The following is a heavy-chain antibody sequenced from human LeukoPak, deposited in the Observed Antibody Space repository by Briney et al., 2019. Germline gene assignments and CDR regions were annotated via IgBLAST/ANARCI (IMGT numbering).Heavy chain of an antibody. D-gene: IGHD5-18*01. Sequence: GESLKISCKASGYIFTNYWIGWVRQMPGKGLEWMGIIYPRDSEPRYSPSFQGQVTNSADKSISTAYLQWSSLKASDTAMYYCVRSRGYSYGYSYYFDYWGQGTLVTVSS. J-gene: IGHJ4*02. CDR3: VRSRGYSYGYSYYFDY. CDR1: GYIFTNYW. CDR2: IYPRDSEP. V-gene: IGHV5-51*01.